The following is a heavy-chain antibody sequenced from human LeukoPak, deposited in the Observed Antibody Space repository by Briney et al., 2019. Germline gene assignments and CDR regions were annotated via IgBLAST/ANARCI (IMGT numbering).Heavy chain of an antibody. CDR3: AKDFYPGGSWDSFDI. V-gene: IGHV3-23*01. CDR1: GFTFSSYA. J-gene: IGHJ3*02. CDR2: ISGSGGST. D-gene: IGHD6-13*01. Sequence: PGGSLRLSCVASGFTFSSYAMSWVRQAPGKGLEWVSAISGSGGSTYYADSVKGRFTISRDNSKNTLYLQMISLRAEDTAVYYCAKDFYPGGSWDSFDIWGQGTMVTVCS.